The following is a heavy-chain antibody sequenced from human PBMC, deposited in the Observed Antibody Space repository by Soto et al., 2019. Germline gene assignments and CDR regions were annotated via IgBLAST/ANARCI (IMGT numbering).Heavy chain of an antibody. CDR1: GGSIRSGDYY. Sequence: QVQLQESGPGLVKPSQTLSLTCTVSGGSIRSGDYYSSWIRQPPGKGLEWIGYIYYSGSTYYNPSLKIRVTISVDTSKIQFSLKLSSVTAADTAVFYCARGDYYDSSGYSEYYFDYWGQGTLVTVSS. CDR3: ARGDYYDSSGYSEYYFDY. D-gene: IGHD3-22*01. CDR2: IYYSGST. V-gene: IGHV4-30-4*01. J-gene: IGHJ4*02.